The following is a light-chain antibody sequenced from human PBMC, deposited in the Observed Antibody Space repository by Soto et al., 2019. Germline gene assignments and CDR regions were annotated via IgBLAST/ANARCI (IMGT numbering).Light chain of an antibody. CDR2: DVS. CDR3: SSYTSSSTLVV. Sequence: QSALTQPASVSGSPGQSITISCTGTSSDVGGYNYVSWYQQQPGKAPKLMICDVSNRPSGVSNRFSGSKSGNTASPTISGLQAEDEADYYCSSYTSSSTLVVFGGGTKLTVL. CDR1: SSDVGGYNY. V-gene: IGLV2-14*03. J-gene: IGLJ2*01.